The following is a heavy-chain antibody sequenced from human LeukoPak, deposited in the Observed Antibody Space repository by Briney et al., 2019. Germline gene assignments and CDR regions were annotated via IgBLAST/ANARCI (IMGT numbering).Heavy chain of an antibody. V-gene: IGHV1-69*01. Sequence: SVTVSCKASGGTFSSYAISWVRQAPGQGLEWMGGIIPIFGTANYAQKFQGRVTITADESTSTAYMELSSLRSEDTAVYYCAREGSFVVVTATDAFDIWGQGTMVTVSS. J-gene: IGHJ3*02. CDR2: IIPIFGTA. D-gene: IGHD2-21*02. CDR3: AREGSFVVVTATDAFDI. CDR1: GGTFSSYA.